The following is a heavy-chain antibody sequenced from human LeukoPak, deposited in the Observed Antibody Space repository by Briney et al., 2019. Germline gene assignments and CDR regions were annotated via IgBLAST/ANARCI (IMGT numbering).Heavy chain of an antibody. J-gene: IGHJ5*02. CDR3: ARVGGAAGTWGWYDP. V-gene: IGHV6-1*01. Sequence: SQTLSLTCAISGDSVSSNSAAWNWIRQSPSRGLEWLGRTYYRSKWYYDYAVSVKSRITINPDTFKNQFSLQLNSVSPEDTAVYFCARVGGAAGTWGWYDPWGQGILVTVSS. CDR1: GDSVSSNSAA. CDR2: TYYRSKWYY. D-gene: IGHD6-13*01.